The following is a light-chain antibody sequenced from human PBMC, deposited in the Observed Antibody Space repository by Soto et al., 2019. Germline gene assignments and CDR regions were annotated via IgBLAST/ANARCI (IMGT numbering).Light chain of an antibody. J-gene: IGKJ1*01. V-gene: IGKV3-15*01. CDR3: QQYNNWPPWT. Sequence: EIVMTQSPATLSMSPGERATLSCRASQSVTSNLAWYQQKPGQAPRLLIYGASTRAIGIPARFSGSGSGTAFTLTISSLQSEDFAVYYCQQYNNWPPWTFGQGTKVEIK. CDR2: GAS. CDR1: QSVTSN.